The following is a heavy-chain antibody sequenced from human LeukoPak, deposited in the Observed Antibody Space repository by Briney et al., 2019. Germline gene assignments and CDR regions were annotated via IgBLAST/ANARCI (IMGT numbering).Heavy chain of an antibody. CDR1: GFTFSSYE. J-gene: IGHJ1*01. Sequence: GGSLRLSCAASGFTFSSYEMNWVRQAPGKWLEWISYISSSGTTIYYADSVKGRFTISRDNAKNSLYLQMNSLRAEDTAVYYCAKDLAAAVQRHWGQGTLVTVSS. D-gene: IGHD6-13*01. CDR3: AKDLAAAVQRH. V-gene: IGHV3-48*03. CDR2: ISSSGTTI.